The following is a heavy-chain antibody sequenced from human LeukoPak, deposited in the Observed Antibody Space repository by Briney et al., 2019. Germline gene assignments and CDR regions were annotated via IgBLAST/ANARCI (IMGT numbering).Heavy chain of an antibody. CDR2: IYYSGST. CDR1: GGPTNSHY. V-gene: IGHV4-59*11. CDR3: ARRLNYYDSYGFDY. D-gene: IGHD3-22*01. J-gene: IGHJ4*02. Sequence: SETLSLTCKVSGGPTNSHYWSWIRQPPGKELEWIGHIYYSGSTYFNPSLTGRLTMSIDTSKSVFSLNLTSVTAAATAVYYCARRLNYYDSYGFDYWGQGSLVTASS.